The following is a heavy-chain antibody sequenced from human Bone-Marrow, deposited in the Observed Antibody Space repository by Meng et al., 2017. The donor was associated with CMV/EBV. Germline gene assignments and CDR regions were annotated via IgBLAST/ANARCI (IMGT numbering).Heavy chain of an antibody. CDR3: TRVAHPPSYYDFGSGYFSKPKEGSVAFDY. CDR2: IRSKAYGGTT. CDR1: GFSLGDYA. V-gene: IGHV3-49*04. J-gene: IGHJ4*02. Sequence: SLTLSCPPSGFSLGDYAMSWVRQAPGKGMAWVGFIRSKAYGGTTEYAASVKGRFTISRDDSKSIAYLQMNSLKTEGTAVYYCTRVAHPPSYYDFGSGYFSKPKEGSVAFDYWGQGTLVTVSS. D-gene: IGHD3-3*01.